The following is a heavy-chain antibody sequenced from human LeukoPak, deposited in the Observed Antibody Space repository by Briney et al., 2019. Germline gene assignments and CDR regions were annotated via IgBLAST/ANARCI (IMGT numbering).Heavy chain of an antibody. J-gene: IGHJ4*02. CDR1: GFTFSSYS. V-gene: IGHV3-21*01. CDR3: ARDQAEAVAGPPGIDY. CDR2: ISSSSSYI. D-gene: IGHD6-19*01. Sequence: PGGSLRLSCAASGFTFSSYSMNWVRQAPGKGLEWVSSISSSSSYIYYADSVKGRFTISRDNAKNSLYLQMNSLRAEDTAVYYCARDQAEAVAGPPGIDYWGQGTLVTVSS.